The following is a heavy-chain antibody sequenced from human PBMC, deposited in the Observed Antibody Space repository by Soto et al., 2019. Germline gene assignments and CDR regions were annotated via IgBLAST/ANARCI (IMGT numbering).Heavy chain of an antibody. CDR2: ISGSGGST. J-gene: IGHJ4*02. D-gene: IGHD3-9*01. CDR1: GLTFSSYA. Sequence: GGSLSLSGAASGLTFSSYAMSWVRQAPGKGLEWVPAISGSGGSTDYPDSVKGRFTISGDNSKNTLYLQRNSLRAEDTAVYYCANSDWFSVRSEAFAGVESYYFDYWGQGTLVTVSS. CDR3: ANSDWFSVRSEAFAGVESYYFDY. V-gene: IGHV3-23*01.